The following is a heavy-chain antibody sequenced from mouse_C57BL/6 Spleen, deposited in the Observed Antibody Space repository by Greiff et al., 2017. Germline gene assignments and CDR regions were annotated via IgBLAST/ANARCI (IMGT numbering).Heavy chain of an antibody. V-gene: IGHV5-17*01. CDR3: ARRYGSSSRGYFDV. CDR1: GFTFSDYG. Sequence: EVKLQESGGGLVKPGGSLKLSCAASGFTFSDYGMHWVRQAPEKGLEWVAYISSGSSTIYYADTVKGRFTISRDNAKNTLFLQMTSLRSEDTAMYYCARRYGSSSRGYFDVWGTGTTVTVSS. J-gene: IGHJ1*03. CDR2: ISSGSSTI. D-gene: IGHD1-1*01.